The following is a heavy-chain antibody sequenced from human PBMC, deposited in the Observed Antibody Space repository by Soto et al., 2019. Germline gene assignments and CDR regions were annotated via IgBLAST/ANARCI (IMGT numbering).Heavy chain of an antibody. Sequence: QVQLVESGGGVVQPGRSLRLSCAASGFTFSSYGMHWVRQAPGKGLEWVAVIWYDGSNKYYADSVKGRFTISRDNSKNTLDLQMNSLRAEDTAVYYCARGAGYDSSGYHFDYWGQGTLVTVSS. J-gene: IGHJ4*02. D-gene: IGHD3-22*01. CDR1: GFTFSSYG. V-gene: IGHV3-33*01. CDR3: ARGAGYDSSGYHFDY. CDR2: IWYDGSNK.